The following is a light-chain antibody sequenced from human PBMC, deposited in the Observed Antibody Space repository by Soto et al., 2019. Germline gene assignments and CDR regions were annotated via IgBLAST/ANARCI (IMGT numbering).Light chain of an antibody. CDR3: MQALQTAIT. CDR2: LGS. CDR1: QSLLHSNGYNY. Sequence: DIVMTQSPLSLPVTPGEPASISCRSSQSLLHSNGYNYLDWYLQKPGQSPQLLIYLGSNRASGVPERFSGSGSGTDFTLKISRVEAEDVAVYYCMQALQTAITFGQGTRLEIK. V-gene: IGKV2-28*01. J-gene: IGKJ5*01.